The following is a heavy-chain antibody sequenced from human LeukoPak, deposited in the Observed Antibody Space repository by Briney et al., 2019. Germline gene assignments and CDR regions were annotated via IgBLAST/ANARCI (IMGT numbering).Heavy chain of an antibody. V-gene: IGHV4-59*08. D-gene: IGHD4-23*01. J-gene: IGHJ4*02. CDR2: IYYGGTT. Sequence: SETLSLTCTVSGGSISFYYWSWIRQSPGRGLEWIGYIYYGGTTNYNPSLKSRVTMSVDTPKNHVSLKLSSVTAADTAVYYCATRDGGNSDLFDYWGQGTLVTVSS. CDR1: GGSISFYY. CDR3: ATRDGGNSDLFDY.